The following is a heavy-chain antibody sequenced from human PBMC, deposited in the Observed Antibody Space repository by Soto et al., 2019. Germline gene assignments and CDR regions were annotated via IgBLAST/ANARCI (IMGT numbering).Heavy chain of an antibody. V-gene: IGHV1-46*03. CDR1: GYTFTSYY. CDR2: INPSGGST. CDR3: ARDWEQWLAITEYYFDY. D-gene: IGHD6-19*01. Sequence: QVQLVQSGAEVKKPGASVKVSCKASGYTFTSYYMHWVRQAPGQGLEWMGIINPSGGSTSYAQKFQGRVTMTRDTSTSTVYMGLSSLRSEDTAVYYCARDWEQWLAITEYYFDYWGQGTLVTVSS. J-gene: IGHJ4*02.